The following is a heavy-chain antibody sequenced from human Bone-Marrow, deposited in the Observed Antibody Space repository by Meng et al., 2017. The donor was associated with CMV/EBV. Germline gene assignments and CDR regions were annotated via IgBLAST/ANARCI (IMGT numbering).Heavy chain of an antibody. D-gene: IGHD6-13*01. CDR1: GYTFTGYY. CDR3: ARAGYSSSIYFDY. J-gene: IGHJ4*02. Sequence: ASVKVSCKASGYTFTGYYMHWVRQAPGQGLEWMGWINPNSGGTNYAQKFQGRVTMTRDTSISTAYMELSRLRSDDTAVYYCARAGYSSSIYFDYWGQGTLVTASS. CDR2: INPNSGGT. V-gene: IGHV1-2*02.